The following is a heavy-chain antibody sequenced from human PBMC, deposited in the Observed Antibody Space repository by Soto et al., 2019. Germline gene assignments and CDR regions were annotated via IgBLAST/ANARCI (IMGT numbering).Heavy chain of an antibody. J-gene: IGHJ6*02. Sequence: ASVKVSCKASGYTFTSYYMHWVRQAPGQGLEWMGVINPSGGSTSYAQNFRGRVTMTRDTSTSTVYMELSSLRSEDAAVYYCARDLGGGNSGMDVWGQGTTVTVSS. V-gene: IGHV1-46*01. CDR2: INPSGGST. D-gene: IGHD1-26*01. CDR3: ARDLGGGNSGMDV. CDR1: GYTFTSYY.